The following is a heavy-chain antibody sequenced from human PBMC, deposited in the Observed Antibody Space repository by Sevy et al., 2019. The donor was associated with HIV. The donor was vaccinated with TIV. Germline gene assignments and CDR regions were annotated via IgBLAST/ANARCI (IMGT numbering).Heavy chain of an antibody. D-gene: IGHD3-22*01. CDR2: IKQDGSEK. CDR1: GFNLGDYA. V-gene: IGHV3-7*03. Sequence: GGSLRLSCSTSGFNLGDYAMSWVRQSPGKGLEWVANIKQDGSEKYYVDSVKGRFTISRDNAKNSLYLQMNSLRAEDTAVYYCARLKDDSSGYTFGYWGQGTLVTVSS. CDR3: ARLKDDSSGYTFGY. J-gene: IGHJ4*02.